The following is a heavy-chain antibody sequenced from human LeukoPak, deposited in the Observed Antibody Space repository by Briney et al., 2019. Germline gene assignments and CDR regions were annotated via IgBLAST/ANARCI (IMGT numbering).Heavy chain of an antibody. D-gene: IGHD5-18*01. CDR2: IVWNSGYI. V-gene: IGHV3-9*01. J-gene: IGHJ4*02. CDR1: RFTFDEYA. Sequence: GGSLRLSCAASRFTFDEYAMHWVRQAPGKGLEWVSGIVWNSGYIGYADSVKGRFTISRDNSKNTLYLQMNSLRAEDTAVYYCGKSEAYSFAYGTDFWGEGTLVTVSS. CDR3: GKSEAYSFAYGTDF.